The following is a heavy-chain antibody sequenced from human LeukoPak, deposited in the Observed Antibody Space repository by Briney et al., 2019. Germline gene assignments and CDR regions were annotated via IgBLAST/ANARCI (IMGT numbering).Heavy chain of an antibody. CDR1: GFTVSSNY. CDR2: IYSGGST. V-gene: IGHV3-66*01. D-gene: IGHD3-10*01. CDR3: ARELRHYYGSGSYYALDY. Sequence: PGGSLRLSCAASGFTVSSNYMSWVRQAPGKGLEWVSVIYSGGSTYYADSVKGRFTISRDNSKNTLYLQMNSLRAEDTAVYYCARELRHYYGSGSYYALDYWGQGTLVTVSS. J-gene: IGHJ4*02.